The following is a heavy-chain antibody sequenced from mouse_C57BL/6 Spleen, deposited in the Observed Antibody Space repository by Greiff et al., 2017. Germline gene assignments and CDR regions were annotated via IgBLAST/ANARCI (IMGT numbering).Heavy chain of an antibody. Sequence: QVQLQQPGAELVMPGASVKLSCKASGYTFTSYWMHWVKQRPGQGLEWIGEIDPSDSYTNYNQKFKGKSTLTVDKSSSTAYMQLSSLTSEDSAVYYCARSVSYGSSYGYFDYWGQGTTLTVSS. CDR2: IDPSDSYT. CDR1: GYTFTSYW. V-gene: IGHV1-69*01. J-gene: IGHJ2*01. CDR3: ARSVSYGSSYGYFDY. D-gene: IGHD1-1*01.